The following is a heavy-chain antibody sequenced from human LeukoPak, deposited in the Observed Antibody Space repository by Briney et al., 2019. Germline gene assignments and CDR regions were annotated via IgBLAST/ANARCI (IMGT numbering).Heavy chain of an antibody. CDR1: GYIFTGYY. D-gene: IGHD3-22*01. CDR2: INPNSGGT. CDR3: ARSGSGYSDAFDI. J-gene: IGHJ3*02. Sequence: GASVMVSCKASGYIFTGYYIHWARQTPGQGLEWMGWINPNSGGTNYAQKFQGRVTMTRDTPISTAYMELSRLKSDDSAVYYCARSGSGYSDAFDIWGQGTMVTVSS. V-gene: IGHV1-2*02.